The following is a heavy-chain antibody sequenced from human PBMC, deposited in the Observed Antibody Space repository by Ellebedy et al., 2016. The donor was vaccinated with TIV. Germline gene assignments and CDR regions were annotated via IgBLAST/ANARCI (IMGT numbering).Heavy chain of an antibody. CDR2: ISGDGGST. Sequence: GESLKISCAASGFTFDDYAMHWVRQAPGKGLEWVSLISGDGGSTYYADSVKGRFTISRDNSKNSLYLQMNSLRTEDTALYYCAKVEKRGKVGIAVAGIDYWGQGTLVTVSS. V-gene: IGHV3-43*02. J-gene: IGHJ4*02. D-gene: IGHD6-19*01. CDR1: GFTFDDYA. CDR3: AKVEKRGKVGIAVAGIDY.